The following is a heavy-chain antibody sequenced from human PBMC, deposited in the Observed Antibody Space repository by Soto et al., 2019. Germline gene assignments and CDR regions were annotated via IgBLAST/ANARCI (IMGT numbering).Heavy chain of an antibody. CDR1: GYSFTSYW. D-gene: IGHD2-15*01. V-gene: IGHV5-51*01. CDR3: ARRGFCSGGSCFSNAFDI. Sequence: EVQLVQSGAEVKKPGESLKISCQGSGYSFTSYWIGWVRQMPGQGLEWMGIIYPGDSDTSYSPSFRGQVTMSADKSISTAYLQCSSLKASDTAMYYCARRGFCSGGSCFSNAFDIWGQGTMVTVSS. J-gene: IGHJ3*02. CDR2: IYPGDSDT.